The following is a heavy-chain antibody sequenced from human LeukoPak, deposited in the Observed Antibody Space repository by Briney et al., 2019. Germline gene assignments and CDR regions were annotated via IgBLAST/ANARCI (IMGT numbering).Heavy chain of an antibody. CDR2: IHSGGST. CDR1: GFPVNSTY. CDR3: ARDKKRNSYGHNYYGMDV. J-gene: IGHJ6*02. D-gene: IGHD5-18*01. V-gene: IGHV3-66*02. Sequence: PGGSLRLSCVASGFPVNSTYMNWVRQAPGKGLEWVSVIHSGGSTYYADSVKGRFTISRDTSKNMLYLRMNSLRPEDTALYYCARDKKRNSYGHNYYGMDVWGQGTTVTVSS.